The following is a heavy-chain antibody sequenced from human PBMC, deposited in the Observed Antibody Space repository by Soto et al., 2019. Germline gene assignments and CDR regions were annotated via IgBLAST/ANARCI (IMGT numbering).Heavy chain of an antibody. J-gene: IGHJ1*01. CDR2: ISTDASST. CDR3: ARLPNKSPQN. Sequence: EVQLVESGGGLVQPGGSLRLSCAASGFTFSSYWMHWVRQAPGKGLGWVSSISTDASSTSYADPVKGRFSISRENAKNTLYLQMNSVRAEDTAVYYCARLPNKSPQNWGQGTLVIVSP. V-gene: IGHV3-74*01. CDR1: GFTFSSYW.